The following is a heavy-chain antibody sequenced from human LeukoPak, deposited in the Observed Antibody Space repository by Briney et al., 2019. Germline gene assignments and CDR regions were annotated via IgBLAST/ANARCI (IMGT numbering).Heavy chain of an antibody. CDR1: GFTFSSYA. J-gene: IGHJ4*02. D-gene: IGHD3-10*01. CDR3: AKESGLWFGEAPFGY. Sequence: GGSLRLSCAASGFTFSSYAMSWVRQAPGKGLKWVSAISGSGGSTYYADSVKGRFTISRDNSKNTLYLQMNSLRAEDTAVYYCAKESGLWFGEAPFGYCGQGTLVTVSS. CDR2: ISGSGGST. V-gene: IGHV3-23*01.